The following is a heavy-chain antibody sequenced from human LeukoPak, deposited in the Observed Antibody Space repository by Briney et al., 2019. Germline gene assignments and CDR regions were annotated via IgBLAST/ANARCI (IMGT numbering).Heavy chain of an antibody. D-gene: IGHD3-22*01. V-gene: IGHV3-23*01. J-gene: IGHJ4*02. CDR3: AKDMYYYDSSGLSR. CDR1: GFTFRSYA. CDR2: ISSSSTNT. Sequence: PGGSLRLPCPASGFTFRSYAMSWVRQAPGKRLEWVSAISSSSTNTYYADSVKGRFTISRDNSKNTLYLQMNSLKAEDTAVYYCAKDMYYYDSSGLSRWGQGTLVTVSS.